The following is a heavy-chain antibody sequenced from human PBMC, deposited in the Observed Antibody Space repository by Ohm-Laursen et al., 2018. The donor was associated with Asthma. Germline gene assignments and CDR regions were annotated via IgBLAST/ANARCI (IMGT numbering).Heavy chain of an antibody. V-gene: IGHV1-46*01. CDR2: INPRGGPT. J-gene: IGHJ5*02. CDR3: ARGSIVLMTHAISWFDP. CDR1: GYTFTSYY. D-gene: IGHD2-8*01. Sequence: GASVKVSCKASGYTFTSYYIHWVRQAPGQGLEWMGIINPRGGPTIAQKFQGRVTMTRDTSTSTVYMELSSLRFEDTAVYYCARGSIVLMTHAISWFDPWGQGTLVTVSS.